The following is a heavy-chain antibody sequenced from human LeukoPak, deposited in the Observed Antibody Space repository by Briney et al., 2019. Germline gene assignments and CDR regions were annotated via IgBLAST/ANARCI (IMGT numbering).Heavy chain of an antibody. CDR2: ISSSGSTI. J-gene: IGHJ4*02. Sequence: GGSLRLSCAASGFTSSDYYMSWIRQAPGKGLEWVSYISSSGSTIYYADSVKGRFTTSRDNAKNSLYLQMNSLRAEDTAVYYCARSGTAMAVIFDYWGQGTLVTVSS. CDR3: ARSGTAMAVIFDY. V-gene: IGHV3-11*04. CDR1: GFTSSDYY. D-gene: IGHD5-18*01.